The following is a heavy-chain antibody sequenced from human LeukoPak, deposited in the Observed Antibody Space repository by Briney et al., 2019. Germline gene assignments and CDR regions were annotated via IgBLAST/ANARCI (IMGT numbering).Heavy chain of an antibody. CDR3: ARGSRYCSGGSCYPRYNWFDP. J-gene: IGHJ5*02. Sequence: GASVKVSCKASGYTFTGYYMHWVRQAPGQGLEWMGWINPNSGGTNYAQKFQGRVTMTRDTSIGTAYMELSRLRSDDTAVYYCARGSRYCSGGSCYPRYNWFDPWGQGTLVTVSS. CDR1: GYTFTGYY. D-gene: IGHD2-15*01. CDR2: INPNSGGT. V-gene: IGHV1-2*02.